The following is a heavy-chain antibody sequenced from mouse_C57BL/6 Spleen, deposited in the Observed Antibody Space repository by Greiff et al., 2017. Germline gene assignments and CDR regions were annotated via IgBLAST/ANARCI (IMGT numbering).Heavy chain of an antibody. D-gene: IGHD2-4*01. V-gene: IGHV5-4*03. CDR2: ISDGGSYT. Sequence: DVMLVESGGGLVKPGGSLKLSCAASGFTFSSYAMSWVRQTPEKRLEWVATISDGGSYTYYPDNVKGRFTISRDNAKNNLYLQMSHLKSEDTAMYYCARALYDDYDGYFDYWGQGTTLTVSS. CDR3: ARALYDDYDGYFDY. J-gene: IGHJ2*01. CDR1: GFTFSSYA.